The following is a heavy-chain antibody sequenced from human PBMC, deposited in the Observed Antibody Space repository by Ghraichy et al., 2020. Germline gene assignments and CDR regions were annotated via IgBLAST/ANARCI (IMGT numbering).Heavy chain of an antibody. CDR2: IYYSGST. Sequence: SETLSLTCTVSGGSVSSGSYYWSWIRQPPGKGLEWIGYIYYSGSTNYNPSLKSRVTISVDTSKNQFSLKLSSVTAADTAVYYCARYRPPGITMIVVGAFDIWGQGTMVTVSS. V-gene: IGHV4-61*01. J-gene: IGHJ3*02. CDR1: GGSVSSGSYY. D-gene: IGHD3-22*01. CDR3: ARYRPPGITMIVVGAFDI.